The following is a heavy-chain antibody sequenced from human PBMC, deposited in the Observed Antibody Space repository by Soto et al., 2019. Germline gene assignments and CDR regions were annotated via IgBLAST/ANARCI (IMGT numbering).Heavy chain of an antibody. CDR1: GVSISTYY. J-gene: IGHJ1*01. Sequence: PSETLSLTCTVSGVSISTYYWTWIRQSPGKGLEWIGNIHYSGSTNYSPSLKSRVTISVDMSKNDFSLKLTSVTAADTAVYYCARDCSGGSCYSEYFQHWGQGTLVTVSS. V-gene: IGHV4-59*12. CDR2: IHYSGST. CDR3: ARDCSGGSCYSEYFQH. D-gene: IGHD2-15*01.